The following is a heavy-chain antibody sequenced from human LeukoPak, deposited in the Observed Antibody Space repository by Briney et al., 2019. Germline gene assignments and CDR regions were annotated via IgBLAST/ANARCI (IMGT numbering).Heavy chain of an antibody. Sequence: GGSLRLSCAASGFSFITYGIHWVRQAPGKGLEWVANIKQVGSEKYYVDSVKGRFSISRDNAKNSLYLQMNSLRAEDTAVYYCARVDQQGAFYIWGQGTMVTVSS. CDR3: ARVDQQGAFYI. J-gene: IGHJ3*02. CDR1: GFSFITYG. V-gene: IGHV3-7*04. D-gene: IGHD2-2*01. CDR2: IKQVGSEK.